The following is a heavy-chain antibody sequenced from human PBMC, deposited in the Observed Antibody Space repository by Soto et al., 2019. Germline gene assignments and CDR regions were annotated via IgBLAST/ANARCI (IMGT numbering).Heavy chain of an antibody. CDR3: ATEYRRITIFGVVIGHNWFDP. J-gene: IGHJ5*02. D-gene: IGHD3-3*01. CDR2: INPSGGST. Sequence: ASVKVSCKSSGYTFTSYYMHWVRQAPGQGLEWMGIINPSGGSTSYAQKFQGRVTMTRDTSTSTVYMELSSLRSEDTAVYYCATEYRRITIFGVVIGHNWFDPWGQGTLVTDSS. CDR1: GYTFTSYY. V-gene: IGHV1-46*01.